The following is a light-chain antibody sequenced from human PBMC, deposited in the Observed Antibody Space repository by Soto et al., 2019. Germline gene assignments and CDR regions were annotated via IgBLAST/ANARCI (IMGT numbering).Light chain of an antibody. V-gene: IGKV3-11*01. Sequence: EKVITQSPATLSSSPREGATLSFRASQSVSSNLAWYQQKPGQAPRLLIYGASNRATGIPARFSGSGSGTDFTLTTIRLEPEGPGVYYSQHRSDWWTFGQGTKVDIK. CDR3: QHRSDWWT. CDR2: GAS. J-gene: IGKJ1*01. CDR1: QSVSSN.